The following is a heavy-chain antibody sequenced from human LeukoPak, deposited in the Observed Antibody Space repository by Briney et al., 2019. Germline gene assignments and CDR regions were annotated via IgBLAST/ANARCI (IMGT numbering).Heavy chain of an antibody. CDR1: GFTFSSYG. V-gene: IGHV3-15*01. CDR2: IKSKTHGGTT. D-gene: IGHD3-16*01. J-gene: IGHJ4*02. CDR3: TASYAPEVDN. Sequence: PGGSLRLSCAASGFTFSSYGMSWVRQAPGKGLECVGRIKSKTHGGTTDFAAPVKGRFTISRDDSKNTVYLQMNSLKTDGTAVYYCTASYAPEVDNWGQGILVTVSP.